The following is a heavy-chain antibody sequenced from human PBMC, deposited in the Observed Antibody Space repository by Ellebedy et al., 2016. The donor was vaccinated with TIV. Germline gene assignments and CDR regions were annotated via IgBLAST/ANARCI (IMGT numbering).Heavy chain of an antibody. D-gene: IGHD6-19*01. CDR1: GFTFSSYW. V-gene: IGHV3-7*03. Sequence: GESLKISXAASGFTFSSYWMSWVRQAPGKGLEWVANIKQDGSEKYYVDSVKGRFTISRDNAKNSLYLQMNSLRAEDTAVYYRARVGGWIVHDAFDIWGQGTMVTVSS. J-gene: IGHJ3*02. CDR2: IKQDGSEK. CDR3: ARVGGWIVHDAFDI.